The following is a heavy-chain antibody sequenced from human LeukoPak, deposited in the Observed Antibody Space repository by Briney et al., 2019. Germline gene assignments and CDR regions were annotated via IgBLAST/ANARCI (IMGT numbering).Heavy chain of an antibody. CDR3: ATPPAAIWNAFDY. CDR1: GGSFSGYY. D-gene: IGHD2-2*02. Sequence: PSETLSLTCAVYGGSFSGYYWSWIRQPPGKGLEWIGEINHSGSTNYNPSLKSRVTISVDTSKNQFSLKLSSVTAADTAVYYCATPPAAIWNAFDYWGQGTLVTVSS. J-gene: IGHJ4*02. CDR2: INHSGST. V-gene: IGHV4-34*01.